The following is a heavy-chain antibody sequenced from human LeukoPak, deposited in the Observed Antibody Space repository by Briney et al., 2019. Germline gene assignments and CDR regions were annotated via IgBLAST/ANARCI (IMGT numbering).Heavy chain of an antibody. J-gene: IGHJ4*02. D-gene: IGHD3-9*01. Sequence: GGSLRLSCAASGFTFSGSAMHWVRQASGKGLEWVGRIRSKTHSYATAYAASAKGRFTISRDDSKNTAYLQMNSLKSEDTAVYYCSRLAGDEYFDISRGPDWGQGTLVTVSS. CDR1: GFTFSGSA. CDR3: SRLAGDEYFDISRGPD. CDR2: IRSKTHSYAT. V-gene: IGHV3-73*01.